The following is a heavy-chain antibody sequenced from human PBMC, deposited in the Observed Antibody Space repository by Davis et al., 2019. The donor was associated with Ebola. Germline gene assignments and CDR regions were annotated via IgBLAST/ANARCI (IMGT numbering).Heavy chain of an antibody. J-gene: IGHJ4*02. CDR3: AKSLSGGNDY. Sequence: PGGSLRLSCAAPGFTVSSNYMSWVRQAPGKGLEWVSVIYSGGSTYYADSVKGRFTISRDNAKNSLYLQMNSLRDEDTAVYYCAKSLSGGNDYWGQGTLVTVSS. V-gene: IGHV3-53*01. CDR1: GFTVSSNY. CDR2: IYSGGST. D-gene: IGHD2-15*01.